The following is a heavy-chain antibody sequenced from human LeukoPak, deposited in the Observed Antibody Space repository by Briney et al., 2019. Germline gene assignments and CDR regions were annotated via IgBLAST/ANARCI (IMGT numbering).Heavy chain of an antibody. CDR2: LDPEDGET. CDR1: GYTPSELS. D-gene: IGHD1-26*01. Sequence: ATVKVSCKVSGYTPSELSVHWVRRAPGKGGEGRGGLDPEDGETIYAQKFQGRVTMTEHTSTDTAYMALSRLRSEDTAVYYCATLVLNRRELLPPPFDYWGQGTLVTVSS. V-gene: IGHV1-24*01. CDR3: ATLVLNRRELLPPPFDY. J-gene: IGHJ4*02.